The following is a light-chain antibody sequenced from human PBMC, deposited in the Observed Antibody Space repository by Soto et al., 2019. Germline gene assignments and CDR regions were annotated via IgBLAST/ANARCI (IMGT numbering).Light chain of an antibody. J-gene: IGLJ2*01. CDR1: SSNIGAGYD. CDR3: QSYDSSLSAHVV. CDR2: GNS. Sequence: QSALTQPPSVSGAPGQRVTISCTGSSSNIGAGYDVHWYQQLPGTAPKLLIYGNSNRPSGVPDRFSGSKSGTSASLAITGLQAADEADYYCQSYDSSLSAHVVFGGGTKLTVL. V-gene: IGLV1-40*01.